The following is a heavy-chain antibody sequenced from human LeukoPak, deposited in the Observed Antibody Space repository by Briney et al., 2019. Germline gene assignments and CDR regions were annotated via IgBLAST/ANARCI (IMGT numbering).Heavy chain of an antibody. V-gene: IGHV5-51*01. J-gene: IGHJ3*02. CDR2: IYPGDSDT. D-gene: IGHD3-3*01. CDR1: GYSFTSYW. Sequence: GESLKISCKGSGYSFTSYWIGWVRQMPGKGLEWMGIIYPGDSDTRYSPSFQGQVTISADKSISTAYLQWSSLKASDTAMYYCARQFAWIAIFEIERDPRDAFDIWGQGTLVTVSS. CDR3: ARQFAWIAIFEIERDPRDAFDI.